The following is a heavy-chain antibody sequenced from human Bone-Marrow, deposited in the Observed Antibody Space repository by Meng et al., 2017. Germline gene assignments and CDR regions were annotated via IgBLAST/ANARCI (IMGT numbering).Heavy chain of an antibody. J-gene: IGHJ4*02. CDR2: IYYSGST. Sequence: HGQLHESGPGLMKPSQTLSRTCTVPGGSVSSGGYYWSWIRQHPGKGLEWIGYIYYSGSTYYNPSLKSLVTISVDTSKNQFSLKLSSVTAADTAVYYCARVGYSGSRVTSYYFDYWGQGTLVTVSS. CDR3: ARVGYSGSRVTSYYFDY. V-gene: IGHV4-31*01. CDR1: GGSVSSGGYY. D-gene: IGHD1-26*01.